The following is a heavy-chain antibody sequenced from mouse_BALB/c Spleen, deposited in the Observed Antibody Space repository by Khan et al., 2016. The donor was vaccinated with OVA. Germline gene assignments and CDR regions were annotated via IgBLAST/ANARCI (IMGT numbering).Heavy chain of an antibody. CDR2: IFPNSGGT. Sequence: VKLLEPGPDLVKPGASVRISCKASGYTFTDYNMDWLKQSQGKSLEWTGYIFPNSGGTGSNQTFTLKATLTVDNSLNTAYMDLPSLTTGDAAVYYCVRSGDGSFGFWGPGTLVTVSA. J-gene: IGHJ3*01. V-gene: IGHV1S29*02. CDR3: VRSGDGSFGF. CDR1: GYTFTDYN.